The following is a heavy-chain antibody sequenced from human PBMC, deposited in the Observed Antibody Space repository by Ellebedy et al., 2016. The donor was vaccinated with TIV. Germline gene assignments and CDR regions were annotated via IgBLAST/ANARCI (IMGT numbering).Heavy chain of an antibody. V-gene: IGHV3-7*01. D-gene: IGHD4-17*01. Sequence: PGGSLRLSCAASGFSFRSYWMSWVRQAPGKGLEWVANIYQDGSDQYYVDSVKGRFTIPRDNANKSLFLQMNSLRVEDTAVYYCARRGSYGDYAVQVNSWFDTWGQGTLVTVSS. CDR3: ARRGSYGDYAVQVNSWFDT. J-gene: IGHJ5*02. CDR2: IYQDGSDQ. CDR1: GFSFRSYW.